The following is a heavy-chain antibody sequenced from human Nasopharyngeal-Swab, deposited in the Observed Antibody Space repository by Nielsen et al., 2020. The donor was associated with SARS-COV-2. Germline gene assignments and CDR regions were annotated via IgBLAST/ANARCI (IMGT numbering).Heavy chain of an antibody. Sequence: GESLKISWAASGFTFSRYTMHRVRQAPGKGLEWVAVISYDGSNKYYADSVKGRFTISRDISKNTLYLQMNSLRAEDTAVFYCASTPLDSSGYYYAFHYWGRGTLVTVSS. CDR3: ASTPLDSSGYYYAFHY. CDR2: ISYDGSNK. J-gene: IGHJ4*02. CDR1: GFTFSRYT. V-gene: IGHV3-30-3*01. D-gene: IGHD3-22*01.